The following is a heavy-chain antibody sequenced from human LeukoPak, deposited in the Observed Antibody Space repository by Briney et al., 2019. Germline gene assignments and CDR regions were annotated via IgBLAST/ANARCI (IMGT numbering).Heavy chain of an antibody. V-gene: IGHV4-59*01. D-gene: IGHD3-10*01. CDR1: GGSISSSY. CDR2: IYYSGST. J-gene: IGHJ4*02. Sequence: SETLSLTCTVSGGSISSSYWSWIRQPPGKGLEWIGYIYYSGSTTYNPSLKSRVTLSVDTSENQFSLKLSSVTAADTAVYHCARVGRRGYYFDYWGQGTLVTVSS. CDR3: ARVGRRGYYFDY.